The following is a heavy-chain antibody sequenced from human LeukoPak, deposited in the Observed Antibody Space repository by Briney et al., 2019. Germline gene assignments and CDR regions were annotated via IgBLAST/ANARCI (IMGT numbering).Heavy chain of an antibody. V-gene: IGHV1-2*02. CDR1: GYTFTGYY. CDR2: INPNSGGT. CDR3: ARDRGTTGTTAWFDP. Sequence: ASVKVSCKASGYTFTGYYMHWVRQAPGQGLEWMGWINPNSGGTNYAQKFQGRVTMTRDTSISTAYMELSSLRSEDTAVYYCARDRGTTGTTAWFDPWGQGTLVTVSS. J-gene: IGHJ5*02. D-gene: IGHD1-1*01.